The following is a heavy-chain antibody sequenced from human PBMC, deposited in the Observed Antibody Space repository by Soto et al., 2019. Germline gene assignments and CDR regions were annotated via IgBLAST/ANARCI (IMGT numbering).Heavy chain of an antibody. D-gene: IGHD2-2*02. Sequence: GSVKFSCKASGGNFSSYGISWVRQAPGQGREWMGWISAYNGNTNYAQKLQGRFTMTTDTSTSTAYMELSSLRSDDTAVYYCARVGSCSSTSCYTKWFDPWGQGTLDSVSS. J-gene: IGHJ5*02. CDR2: ISAYNGNT. CDR3: ARVGSCSSTSCYTKWFDP. V-gene: IGHV1-18*04. CDR1: GGNFSSYG.